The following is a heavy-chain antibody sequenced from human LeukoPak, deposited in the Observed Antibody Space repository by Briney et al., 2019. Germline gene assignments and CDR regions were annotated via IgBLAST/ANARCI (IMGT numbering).Heavy chain of an antibody. CDR3: AKDQGGSYPTGY. V-gene: IGHV3-30*18. J-gene: IGHJ4*02. Sequence: GRSLRLSCAASGFTFSSYGMHWVRRAPGKGLEWVAVISYDGSNKYYADSVKGRFTISRDNSKNTLYLQMNSLRAEDTAVYYCAKDQGGSYPTGYWGQGTLVTVSS. CDR2: ISYDGSNK. D-gene: IGHD1-26*01. CDR1: GFTFSSYG.